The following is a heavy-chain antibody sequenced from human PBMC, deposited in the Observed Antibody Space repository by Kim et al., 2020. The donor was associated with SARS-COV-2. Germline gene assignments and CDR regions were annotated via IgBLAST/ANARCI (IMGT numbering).Heavy chain of an antibody. CDR1: GFTFSSYG. Sequence: GGSLRLSCAASGFTFSSYGMHWVRQAPGKGLEWVAVISYDGSNKYYADSVKGRFTISRDNSKNTLYLQMNSLRAEDTAVYYCAKDWSLLWFGELLGYWGQGTLVTVSS. V-gene: IGHV3-30*18. J-gene: IGHJ4*02. CDR3: AKDWSLLWFGELLGY. D-gene: IGHD3-10*01. CDR2: ISYDGSNK.